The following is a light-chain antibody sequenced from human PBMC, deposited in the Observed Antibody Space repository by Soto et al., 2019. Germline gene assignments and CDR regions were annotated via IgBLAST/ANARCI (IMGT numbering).Light chain of an antibody. J-gene: IGKJ1*01. CDR3: QQYGGSPWT. CDR1: QSVSSSY. V-gene: IGKV3-20*01. Sequence: EIVMTQSPATLSVSPGERATLSCRASQSVSSSYLAWYQQKPGQAPSLLIYGASSRATGVPDRFSGSGSETDFTLTISRLEPEDFAMYYCQQYGGSPWTFGQGTKVDIK. CDR2: GAS.